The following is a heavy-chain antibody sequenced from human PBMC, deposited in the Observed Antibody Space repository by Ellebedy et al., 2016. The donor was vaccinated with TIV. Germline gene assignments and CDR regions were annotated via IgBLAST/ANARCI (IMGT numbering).Heavy chain of an antibody. V-gene: IGHV1-46*01. Sequence: ASVKVSXXASGYTFTSYYMHWVRQAPGQGLEWMGIINPSGGSTSYAQKFQGRVTMTRDTSTSTAYMELRSLRSDDTAVYYCARYGSGSFDYWGQGTLVTVSS. D-gene: IGHD3-10*01. CDR3: ARYGSGSFDY. CDR1: GYTFTSYY. J-gene: IGHJ4*02. CDR2: INPSGGST.